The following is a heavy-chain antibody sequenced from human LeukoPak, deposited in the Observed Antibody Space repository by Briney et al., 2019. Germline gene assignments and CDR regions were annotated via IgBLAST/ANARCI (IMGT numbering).Heavy chain of an antibody. J-gene: IGHJ4*02. Sequence: ASVKVSCKASGYTFTGYFMHWVRQAPGQGLEWMGWINPNSGDTNYAQKFQGRVTMTRDTSISTAYMELNRLRSDDTAVYYCARASKRGGDCYSFDYWGQGTLVTVSS. CDR3: ARASKRGGDCYSFDY. V-gene: IGHV1-2*02. CDR1: GYTFTGYF. D-gene: IGHD2-21*02. CDR2: INPNSGDT.